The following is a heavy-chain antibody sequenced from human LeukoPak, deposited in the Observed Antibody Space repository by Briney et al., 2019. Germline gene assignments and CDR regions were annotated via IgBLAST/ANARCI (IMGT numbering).Heavy chain of an antibody. CDR2: MNSNGGTT. CDR3: ARVGAVAPFDY. V-gene: IGHV3-64*01. J-gene: IGHJ4*02. CDR1: GFTFSSYA. D-gene: IGHD3-16*01. Sequence: PGGSLRLSCAASGFTFSSYAMHWVRQAPGKGLEYVSAMNSNGGTTDYANSVKGRFTISRDNSKNTLYLQMGSLRAEDMAVYYCARVGAVAPFDYWGQGTLVTASS.